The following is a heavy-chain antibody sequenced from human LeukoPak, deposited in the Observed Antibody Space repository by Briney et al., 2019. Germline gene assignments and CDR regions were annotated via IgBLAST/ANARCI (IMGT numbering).Heavy chain of an antibody. CDR3: ARDGGPFDY. D-gene: IGHD2-15*01. Sequence: GGSLRLYCAASGFTFRSYWMSWVRQAPGKGLEWVANIKQDGSEKYYVDSVKGRFTISRDNAKKSLYLQMNSLRAEDTAVYYCARDGGPFDYWGQGTLVTVSS. CDR2: IKQDGSEK. J-gene: IGHJ4*02. V-gene: IGHV3-7*01. CDR1: GFTFRSYW.